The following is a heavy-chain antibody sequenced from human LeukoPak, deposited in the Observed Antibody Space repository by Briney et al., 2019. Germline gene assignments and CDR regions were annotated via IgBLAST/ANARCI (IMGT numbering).Heavy chain of an antibody. CDR3: ARGDVDTAMVDAFDI. CDR2: IIPIFGTA. CDR1: GGTFSSYA. J-gene: IGHJ3*02. V-gene: IGHV1-69*01. Sequence: GGSLRLSCAASGGTFSSYAISWVRQAPGQGLEWMGGIIPIFGTANYAQKFQGRVTITADESTSTAYMELSSLRSEDTAVYYCARGDVDTAMVDAFDIWGQGTMVTVSS. D-gene: IGHD5-18*01.